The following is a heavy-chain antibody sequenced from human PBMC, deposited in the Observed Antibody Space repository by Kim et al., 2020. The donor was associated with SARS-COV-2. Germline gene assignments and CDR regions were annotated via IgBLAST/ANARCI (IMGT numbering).Heavy chain of an antibody. Sequence: GGSLRLSCAASGFIFSGHSMNWVRQAPGKGLEWLSYISGRSDTIVYADSVRGRFTISRDNAKNSLYLQMNTLRDEDTALYYCGRDWISRGGLDVWGQGTTVTVSS. CDR1: GFIFSGHS. CDR3: GRDWISRGGLDV. CDR2: ISGRSDTI. V-gene: IGHV3-48*02. J-gene: IGHJ6*02. D-gene: IGHD2-2*03.